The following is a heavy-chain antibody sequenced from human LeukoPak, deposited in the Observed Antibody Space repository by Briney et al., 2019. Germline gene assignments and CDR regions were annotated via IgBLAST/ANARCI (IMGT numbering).Heavy chain of an antibody. Sequence: GGSLRLSCTASGFTFSSSAMSWVRQAPGKGLEWVSTITRSGGRTFYADSVKGRFTISRDNSKNTLSLQMNSLRAEDTAVYYCAKDQTWEVPHHCDSWGQGTLVTVSS. CDR3: AKDQTWEVPHHCDS. V-gene: IGHV3-23*01. D-gene: IGHD1-26*01. CDR2: ITRSGGRT. CDR1: GFTFSSSA. J-gene: IGHJ4*02.